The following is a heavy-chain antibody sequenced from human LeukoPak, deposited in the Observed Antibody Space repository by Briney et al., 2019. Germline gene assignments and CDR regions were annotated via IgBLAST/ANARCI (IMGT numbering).Heavy chain of an antibody. CDR2: LWYDGSNK. D-gene: IGHD4-17*01. J-gene: IGHJ4*02. Sequence: GGSLRLSCTASGFNFSPYGMHWVRQTPGKGLEWVAVLWYDGSNKYYAESVKGRFTISRDNSKSTLYLELNNLRAEDTAVYYCARESDYVGYFDYWGQGTLVTVSS. V-gene: IGHV3-33*01. CDR1: GFNFSPYG. CDR3: ARESDYVGYFDY.